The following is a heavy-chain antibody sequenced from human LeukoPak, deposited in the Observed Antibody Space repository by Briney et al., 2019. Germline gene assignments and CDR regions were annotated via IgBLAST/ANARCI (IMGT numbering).Heavy chain of an antibody. CDR3: IKDIRPGGMDV. CDR2: IGWSSGRI. V-gene: IGHV3-9*01. Sequence: GRSLRLSCVGSGFTVLDHAMHWVRQAPGKGLEWVSGIGWSSGRIDYADSVKGRFTSSRDNAKNSLYLQMNSLRAEDTAIYYCIKDIRPGGMDVWGQGITVTVSS. CDR1: GFTVLDHA. J-gene: IGHJ6*02. D-gene: IGHD1-14*01.